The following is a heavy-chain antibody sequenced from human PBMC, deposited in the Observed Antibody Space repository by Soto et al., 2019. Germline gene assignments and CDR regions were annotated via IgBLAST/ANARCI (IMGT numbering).Heavy chain of an antibody. CDR1: GYSFINCW. CDR3: ARTSGGNTNDAFDI. CDR2: IYPGDSDT. D-gene: IGHD2-15*01. Sequence: PGESLKISCKGSGYSFINCWIGLVRQLPGKGLEWMWIIYPGDSDTRYSPSFQGQVTISADKSISTAYLQWSSLKASDTAMYYCARTSGGNTNDAFDIGGQGTMVTVSS. V-gene: IGHV5-51*01. J-gene: IGHJ3*02.